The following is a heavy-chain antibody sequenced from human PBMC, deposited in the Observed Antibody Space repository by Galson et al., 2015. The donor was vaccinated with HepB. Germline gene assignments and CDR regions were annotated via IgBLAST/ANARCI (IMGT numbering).Heavy chain of an antibody. CDR3: AKGDSGITFGGVIGY. D-gene: IGHD3-16*01. V-gene: IGHV3-23*01. CDR2: ISGSGGST. Sequence: SLRLSCAASGFTFSSYAMSWVRQAPGKGLEWVSAISGSGGSTYYADSVKGRFTISRDNSKNTLYLQMNSLRAEDTAVYYCAKGDSGITFGGVIGYWGQGTLVTVSS. CDR1: GFTFSSYA. J-gene: IGHJ4*02.